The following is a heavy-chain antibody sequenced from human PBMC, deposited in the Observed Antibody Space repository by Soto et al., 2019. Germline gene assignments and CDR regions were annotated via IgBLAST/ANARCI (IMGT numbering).Heavy chain of an antibody. CDR3: ATTYDYVWGSYREDAFDI. J-gene: IGHJ3*02. CDR1: GGNFSSYA. D-gene: IGHD3-16*02. CDR2: IIPIFGTA. Sequence: SVKVSCKASGGNFSSYAISWVRQAPGQGLEWMGGIIPIFGTANYAQKFQGRVTITADESTSTAYMELSSLRSEDTAVYYCATTYDYVWGSYREDAFDIWGQGTMVTVSS. V-gene: IGHV1-69*13.